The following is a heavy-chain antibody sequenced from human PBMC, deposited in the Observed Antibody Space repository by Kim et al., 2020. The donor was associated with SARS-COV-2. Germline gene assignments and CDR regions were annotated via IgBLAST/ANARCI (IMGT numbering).Heavy chain of an antibody. CDR1: GFLFSTYG. Sequence: GGSLRLSCAASGFLFSTYGMHWVRQAPGKGLEWVALISHDGNKKYYADSVKGRFTVSRDNSKNTMYPQMNSLRAEDTAVYYCARDIYSSTWYFDYWGQGALVTVSS. D-gene: IGHD2-2*01. CDR2: ISHDGNKK. CDR3: ARDIYSSTWYFDY. J-gene: IGHJ4*02. V-gene: IGHV3-33*05.